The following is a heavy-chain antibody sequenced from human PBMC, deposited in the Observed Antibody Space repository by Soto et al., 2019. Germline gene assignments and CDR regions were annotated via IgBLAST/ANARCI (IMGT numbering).Heavy chain of an antibody. CDR3: ARRVTRPERFDY. CDR1: GGSISRTTDY. CDR2: IYYSGST. J-gene: IGHJ4*02. D-gene: IGHD4-4*01. V-gene: IGHV4-39*01. Sequence: SETLSLTCIVSGGSISRTTDYWGWIRQPPGKGLEWIGNIYYSGSTFYNPSLQSRVTISVDTSKNQISLKLTSATAADTALYYCARRVTRPERFDYWGQGALVTVSS.